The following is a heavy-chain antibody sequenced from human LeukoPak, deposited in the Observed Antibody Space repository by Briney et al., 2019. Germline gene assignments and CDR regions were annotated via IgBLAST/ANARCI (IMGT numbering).Heavy chain of an antibody. CDR3: AGYGVYPY. V-gene: IGHV3-48*01. CDR1: GFTVNTYD. CDR2: FGISGTI. J-gene: IGHJ4*02. Sequence: GGSLRLSCAASGFTVNTYDMHCVRQAPGEGPEWIAYFGISGTIYYADSVRGRFTISRDNAKNSLFLQMNSLRVDDTAIYYCAGYGVYPYWGQGTPVTVSS. D-gene: IGHD4-17*01.